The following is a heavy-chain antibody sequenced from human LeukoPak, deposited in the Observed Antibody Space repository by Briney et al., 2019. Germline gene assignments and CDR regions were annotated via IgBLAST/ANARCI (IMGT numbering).Heavy chain of an antibody. J-gene: IGHJ5*02. CDR1: GGSFSGYY. CDR3: ARGFWSAEP. D-gene: IGHD3-3*01. CDR2: INHSGGT. V-gene: IGHV4-34*01. Sequence: SETLSLTCAVYGGSFSGYYWSWIRQPPGKGLEWIGEINHSGGTNYNPSLKSRVTISVDTSKNQFSLKLSSVTAADTAVYYCARGFWSAEPWGQGTLVTVSS.